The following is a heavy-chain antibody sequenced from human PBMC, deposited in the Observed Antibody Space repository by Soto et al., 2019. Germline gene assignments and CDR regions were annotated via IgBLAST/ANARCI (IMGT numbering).Heavy chain of an antibody. CDR3: SRFPAWIIVPPSAAAGTFSDY. V-gene: IGHV3-30*03. Sequence: GGSLRLSCAASGFTFSNYGIHWVRQAPGKGLEWVAVISHDGNKEYYADSVKGRFTVSRDNSKKTVYLQMNSLRAEDTAVYYCSRFPAWIIVPPSAAAGTFSDYWGQGTLVTVSS. D-gene: IGHD6-13*01. CDR2: ISHDGNKE. J-gene: IGHJ4*02. CDR1: GFTFSNYG.